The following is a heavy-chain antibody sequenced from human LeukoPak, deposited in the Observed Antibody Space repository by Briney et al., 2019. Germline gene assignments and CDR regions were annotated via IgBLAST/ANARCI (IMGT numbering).Heavy chain of an antibody. CDR3: SVYCSSTSCQDAFDI. Sequence: PSETLSLTCTVSGGSISSSSYYWGWIRQPPGKGLEWIGSIYYSGSTYYNPSLESRVTISVDTSKNQFSLKLSSVTAADTAVYYCSVYCSSTSCQDAFDIWGQGTMVTVSS. D-gene: IGHD2-2*01. V-gene: IGHV4-39*01. CDR2: IYYSGST. CDR1: GGSISSSSYY. J-gene: IGHJ3*02.